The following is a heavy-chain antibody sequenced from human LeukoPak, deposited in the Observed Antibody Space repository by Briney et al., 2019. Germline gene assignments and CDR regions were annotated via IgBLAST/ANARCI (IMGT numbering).Heavy chain of an antibody. CDR3: ARLSGRVVCSAGSCYIDS. D-gene: IGHD2-15*01. CDR1: GYSFTSDW. CDR2: IYPGDSDT. V-gene: IGHV5-51*01. Sequence: GESLEISCKGSGYSFTSDWIGWVRQMPGKGLEWMGIIYPGDSDTRYGPSFRGQVTISADKSVNTAYLQWSSLKASDTAMYYCARLSGRVVCSAGSCYIDSWGQGTLVTVSS. J-gene: IGHJ4*02.